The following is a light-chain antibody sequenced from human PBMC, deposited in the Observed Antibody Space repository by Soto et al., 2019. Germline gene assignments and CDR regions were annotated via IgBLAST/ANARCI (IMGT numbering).Light chain of an antibody. J-gene: IGKJ5*01. Sequence: IVLMQSPGTLSLSPGERAALSCRASPSISSSYLAWYQQKPGQAPRLLIYDAYNRATGIPPRFSGSGSGTDFTLTISSLEPEDSAVYYCQQRHMWPITFGQGTRLEIK. V-gene: IGKV3D-20*02. CDR3: QQRHMWPIT. CDR1: PSISSSY. CDR2: DAY.